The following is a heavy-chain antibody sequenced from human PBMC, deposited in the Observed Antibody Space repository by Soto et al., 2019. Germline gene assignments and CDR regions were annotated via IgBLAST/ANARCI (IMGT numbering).Heavy chain of an antibody. CDR2: INAGNGNT. CDR3: ARDNYSSSWYLDI. D-gene: IGHD6-13*01. CDR1: GYTFTSYA. Sequence: ASVKVSCKASGYTFTSYAMHWVRQAPGQRLEWMGWINAGNGNTKYSQKFQGRVTMTTDTSTSTAYMELRSLRSDDTAVYYCARDNYSSSWYLDIWGQGTMVTVS. V-gene: IGHV1-3*01. J-gene: IGHJ3*02.